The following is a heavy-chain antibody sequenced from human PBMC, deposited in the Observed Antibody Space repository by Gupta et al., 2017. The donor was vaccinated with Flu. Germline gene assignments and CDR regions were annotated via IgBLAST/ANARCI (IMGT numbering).Heavy chain of an antibody. J-gene: IGHJ2*01. V-gene: IGHV3-33*01. CDR2: IRYDGSNK. D-gene: IGHD5-18*01. CDR3: AREEVRGDSYGFWLFDL. Sequence: APGKVGEWVAVIRYDGSNKYYADSVKGRFTIPRDHSKNTLYLQMDRLRAEDAAVYYCAREEVRGDSYGFWLFDLWGRGTLVTVSS.